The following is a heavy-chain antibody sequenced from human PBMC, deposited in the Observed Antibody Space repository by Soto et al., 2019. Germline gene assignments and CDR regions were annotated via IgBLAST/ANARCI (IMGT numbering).Heavy chain of an antibody. CDR3: ARDWRDYDILTGYGWFDP. V-gene: IGHV1-18*01. CDR2: ISAYNGKT. CDR1: GYPFTSYG. Sequence: ASVKVSCKTSGYPFTSYGINWVRQAPGQGPEWMGWISAYNGKTSYTQKFQGRVTMTTDTSTSTAYMELRSLRSDDTAVYYCARDWRDYDILTGYGWFDPWGQGTLVTVSS. J-gene: IGHJ5*02. D-gene: IGHD3-9*01.